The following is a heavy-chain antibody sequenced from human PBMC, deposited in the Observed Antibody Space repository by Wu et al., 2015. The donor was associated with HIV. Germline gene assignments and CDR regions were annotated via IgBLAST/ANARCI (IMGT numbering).Heavy chain of an antibody. J-gene: IGHJ4*02. V-gene: IGHV1-2*02. D-gene: IGHD2-15*01. CDR1: GYTFTGYY. Sequence: QVQLVQSGAEVKKPGASVKVSCKASGYTFTGYYMHWVRQAPGQGLEWMGWINPNSGGTNYAQKFQGRVTMTRDTSISTAYMELSRLRSDDTAVYYCAKPDSHGWELPYFDYWGQGTLVTVSS. CDR3: AKPDSHGWELPYFDY. CDR2: INPNSGGT.